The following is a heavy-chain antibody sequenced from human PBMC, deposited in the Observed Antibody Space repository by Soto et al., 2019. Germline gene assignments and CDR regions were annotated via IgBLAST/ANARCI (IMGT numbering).Heavy chain of an antibody. CDR1: GFTFSNYW. CDR3: SRDVVVGAKALNY. J-gene: IGHJ4*02. Sequence: PGGSLRLSCAASGFTFSNYWMTWVRQAPGKGLEWVANIKEDGSEKHYVDSVKGRFTISRDSAKNSLYLQMNSLRVEDTAVYFCSRDVVVGAKALNYWGQGALVTVSS. V-gene: IGHV3-7*01. CDR2: IKEDGSEK. D-gene: IGHD2-15*01.